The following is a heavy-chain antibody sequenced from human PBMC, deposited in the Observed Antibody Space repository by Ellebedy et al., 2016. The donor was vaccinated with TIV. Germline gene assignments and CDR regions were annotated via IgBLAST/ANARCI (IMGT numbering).Heavy chain of an antibody. Sequence: AASVKVSCKASGYTFTDYYVHWVRPPPGQGLEWMGWINPSNGGTNHTQKFQDRFTMTSDTSISTAYMDLSSLRSDDTAVYFCARVFNRGSHAMDVWGQGTTVTVSS. CDR2: INPSNGGT. V-gene: IGHV1-2*02. CDR1: GYTFTDYY. CDR3: ARVFNRGSHAMDV. J-gene: IGHJ6*02. D-gene: IGHD1-26*01.